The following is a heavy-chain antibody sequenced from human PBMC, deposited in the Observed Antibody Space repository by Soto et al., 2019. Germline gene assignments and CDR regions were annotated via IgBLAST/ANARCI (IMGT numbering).Heavy chain of an antibody. J-gene: IGHJ6*03. CDR3: AKGISRDYYYYMDV. D-gene: IGHD2-15*01. CDR1: ELTFSNYA. V-gene: IGHV3-23*01. CDR2: ISDNGGTT. Sequence: PGGSLRLSCAASELTFSNYAMSWVRQAPGKGLEWVSSISDNGGTTYYADSVKGRFTISRDNSKNTLYLQMNSLRAEDTAVYYCAKGISRDYYYYMDVWGKGTTVTVSS.